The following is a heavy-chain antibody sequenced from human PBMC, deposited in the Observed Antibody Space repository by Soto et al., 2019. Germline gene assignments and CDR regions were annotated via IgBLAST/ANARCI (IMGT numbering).Heavy chain of an antibody. CDR2: IYWDDDK. D-gene: IGHD4-4*01. J-gene: IGHJ5*02. Sequence: QITLKESGPTLVKPTQTLTLTCTFSGFSLSTSGVGVGWIRQPPGKALEWLAVIYWDDDKRYSPSLKSRLTNTRNTSKTQVVLTMTNMDPVDTATYYCERRSVVYSNYLINWFDPWGQGTLVTVSS. CDR3: ERRSVVYSNYLINWFDP. V-gene: IGHV2-5*02. CDR1: GFSLSTSGVG.